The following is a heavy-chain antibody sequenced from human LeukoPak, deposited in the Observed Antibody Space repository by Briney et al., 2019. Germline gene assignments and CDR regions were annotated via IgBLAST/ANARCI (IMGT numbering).Heavy chain of an antibody. CDR2: IYYSGST. J-gene: IGHJ5*02. V-gene: IGHV4-59*01. CDR3: ARSGSYYGWFDP. CDR1: GGSISSYY. D-gene: IGHD1-26*01. Sequence: SETLSLTCTVSGGSISSYYWSRIRQPPGKGLEWIGYIYYSGSTNYNPSLKSRVTISVDTSKNQFSLKLSSVTAADTAVYYCARSGSYYGWFDPWGQGTLVTVSS.